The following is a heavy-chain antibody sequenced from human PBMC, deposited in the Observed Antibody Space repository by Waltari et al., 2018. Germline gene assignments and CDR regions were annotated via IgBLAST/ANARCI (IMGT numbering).Heavy chain of an antibody. CDR3: AKDSVYGGHLYYYYGMDV. CDR2: IYSGGST. D-gene: IGHD4-17*01. Sequence: EVQLVESGGGLIQPGGSLRLSCAASGFTVSSHYMTWVRQAPGKGLGWVSVIYSGGSTYYADSVKGRFTISRDNSKNTLYLQMNSLRAEDTAVYYCAKDSVYGGHLYYYYGMDVWGQGTTVTVSS. J-gene: IGHJ6*02. CDR1: GFTVSSHY. V-gene: IGHV3-53*01.